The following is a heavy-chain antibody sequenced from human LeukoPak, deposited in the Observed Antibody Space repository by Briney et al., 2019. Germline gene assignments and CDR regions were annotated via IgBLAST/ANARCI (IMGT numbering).Heavy chain of an antibody. V-gene: IGHV3-7*01. CDR1: GGSISSGGYY. D-gene: IGHD1-26*01. CDR3: ASVTERGSYWSFGAFGI. J-gene: IGHJ3*02. CDR2: IKQDGSEK. Sequence: LSLTCTVSGGSISSGGYYLSWVRQAPGKGLEWVGNIKQDGSEKYYVDSLKGRFTISRDNAKNSLYLQMNSLRAEDTAVYYCASVTERGSYWSFGAFGIWGQGTMVTVSS.